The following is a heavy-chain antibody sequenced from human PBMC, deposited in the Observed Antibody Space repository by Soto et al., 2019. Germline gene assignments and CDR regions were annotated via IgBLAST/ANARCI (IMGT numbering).Heavy chain of an antibody. V-gene: IGHV4-31*03. CDR3: AGLPDYYDSTGHYGMDV. CDR1: GGSISSGGYY. J-gene: IGHJ6*02. CDR2: IYYSGST. D-gene: IGHD3-22*01. Sequence: KPSETLSLTCTVSGGSISSGGYYWSWIRQHPGKGLEWIGYIYYSGSTYYNPSLKSRVTISVDTSKNQFSLKLSSVTAADTAVYYCAGLPDYYDSTGHYGMDVWGQGTTVTAP.